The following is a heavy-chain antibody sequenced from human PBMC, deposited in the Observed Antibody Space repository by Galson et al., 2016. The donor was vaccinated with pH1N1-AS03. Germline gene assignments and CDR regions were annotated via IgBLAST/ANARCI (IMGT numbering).Heavy chain of an antibody. D-gene: IGHD3-10*01. V-gene: IGHV3-30*02. Sequence: SLRLSCAASGINLSNNGMHWVRQAPGKGLEWVAHVRLDGSEKWYADSVKGRFTISRDNPKNTLNLEMNSLRGEDTALYFCAKDKFGSGSFVYWGQGTLVTVSS. CDR2: VRLDGSEK. CDR1: GINLSNNG. J-gene: IGHJ4*02. CDR3: AKDKFGSGSFVY.